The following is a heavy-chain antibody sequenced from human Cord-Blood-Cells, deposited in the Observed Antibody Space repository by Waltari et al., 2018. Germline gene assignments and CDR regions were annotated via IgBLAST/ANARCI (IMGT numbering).Heavy chain of an antibody. CDR1: GYSISSGYY. CDR3: ARSGVGFCGGDCYWFDY. CDR2: IYHRGST. Sequence: QVQLQESGPGLVKPSETLSLTCAVSGYSISSGYYWGWIRQPPGKGLEWIGSIYHRGSTYYNPSLKSRVTISVDTSKNQFSLKLSSVTAADTAVYYCARSGVGFCGGDCYWFDYWGQGTLVTVSS. J-gene: IGHJ4*02. V-gene: IGHV4-38-2*01. D-gene: IGHD2-21*01.